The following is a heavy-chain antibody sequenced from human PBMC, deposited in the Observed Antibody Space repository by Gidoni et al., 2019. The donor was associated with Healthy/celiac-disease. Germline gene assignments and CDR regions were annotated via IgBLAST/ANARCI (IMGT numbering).Heavy chain of an antibody. V-gene: IGHV3-30-3*01. CDR3: ARGRAEQWLVPYYFDY. J-gene: IGHJ4*02. CDR1: GFTFSSYA. Sequence: QVQLVASGGGVVQPGRSLRLSCAASGFTFSSYAMHWVRQDPGKGLEWVAVISYDGSNKYYADSVKGRFTISRDNSKNTLYLQMNSLRAEDTAVYYCARGRAEQWLVPYYFDYWGQGTLVTVSS. D-gene: IGHD6-19*01. CDR2: ISYDGSNK.